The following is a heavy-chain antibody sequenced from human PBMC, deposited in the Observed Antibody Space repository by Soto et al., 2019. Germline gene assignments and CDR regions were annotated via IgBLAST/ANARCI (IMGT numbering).Heavy chain of an antibody. Sequence: QHPGKGLEWIGYIYYSGSTYYNPSLKSRVTISVDTSKNQFSLKLSSVTAADTAVYYCARGGCSGGSCQLRGYAFDIWGQGTMVTVSS. J-gene: IGHJ3*02. V-gene: IGHV4-31*02. CDR3: ARGGCSGGSCQLRGYAFDI. D-gene: IGHD2-15*01. CDR2: IYYSGST.